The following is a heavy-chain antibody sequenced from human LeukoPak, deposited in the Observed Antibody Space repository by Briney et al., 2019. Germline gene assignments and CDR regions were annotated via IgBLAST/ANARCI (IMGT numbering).Heavy chain of an antibody. CDR1: GFTFSSYA. J-gene: IGHJ6*04. Sequence: GGSLRLSCAASGFTFSSYAMSWVRQAPGKGLEWVSAISGSGGSTYYADSVKGRFTISRDNSKNTLYLQMNSLRAEDTAVYYCAKDIRDAGGGLYYGMDVWGKGTTVTVSS. D-gene: IGHD6-25*01. CDR3: AKDIRDAGGGLYYGMDV. CDR2: ISGSGGST. V-gene: IGHV3-23*01.